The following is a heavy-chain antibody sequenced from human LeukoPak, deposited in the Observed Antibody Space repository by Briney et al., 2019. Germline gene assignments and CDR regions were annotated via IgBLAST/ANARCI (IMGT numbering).Heavy chain of an antibody. D-gene: IGHD3-16*02. CDR2: ILHNGDST. Sequence: GGSLRLSCAASGFTCSTYVMSWVRQAPGKGLEWLSLILHNGDSTYYADSVKGRFTISRDNSKNTLYLQMNSLRAEDTAVYYCARLSSFAFDIWGQGTLVTVSS. V-gene: IGHV3-23*01. CDR1: GFTCSTYV. J-gene: IGHJ4*02. CDR3: ARLSSFAFDI.